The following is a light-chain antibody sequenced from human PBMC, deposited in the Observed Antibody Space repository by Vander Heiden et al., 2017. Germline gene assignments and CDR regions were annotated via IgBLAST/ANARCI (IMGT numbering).Light chain of an antibody. CDR3: QQYYIAPLT. V-gene: IGKV4-1*01. CDR2: WAS. J-gene: IGKJ4*02. CDR1: QSVLYSSNNNNY. Sequence: DIVMTQSPDSLAVSLGERATINCKSSQSVLYSSNNNNYLAWYQQKPGQPPKLLIYWASTRQSGVPGRFSGSGSGTDFTLTISSLQADDVAVYYCQQYYIAPLTFGGGTRVEIK.